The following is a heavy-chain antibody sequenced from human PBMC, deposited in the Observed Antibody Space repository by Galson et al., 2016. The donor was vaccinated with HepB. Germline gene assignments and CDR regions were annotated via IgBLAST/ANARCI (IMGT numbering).Heavy chain of an antibody. J-gene: IGHJ5*02. V-gene: IGHV1-2*06. CDR2: INSNSGEA. Sequence: SVKVSCKASGYTYTDYYVHWVRQAPGLGLEWMGRINSNSGEANYAQRFQGGFTMTRDTSISTTYMEMSRLRSDDTAIYYCVRGDVVVVPAEYNWFDPWGQGTLVTVSS. D-gene: IGHD2-2*01. CDR1: GYTYTDYY. CDR3: VRGDVVVVPAEYNWFDP.